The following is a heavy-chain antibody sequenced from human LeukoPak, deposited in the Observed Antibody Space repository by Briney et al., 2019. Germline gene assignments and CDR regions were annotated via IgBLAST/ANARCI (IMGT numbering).Heavy chain of an antibody. V-gene: IGHV3-23*01. CDR1: GFTFNNYA. CDR2: ISNTGGTT. D-gene: IGHD3-3*01. CDR3: AKASITIFGVVIADPSYYFDY. J-gene: IGHJ4*02. Sequence: PGGSLRLSCAASGFTFNNYAMSWVRQAPGKGLEWVSAISNTGGTTYYADSVKGRFTISRDNSKNTLYLQMNSLRAEDTAVYYCAKASITIFGVVIADPSYYFDYWGQGTLVTVSS.